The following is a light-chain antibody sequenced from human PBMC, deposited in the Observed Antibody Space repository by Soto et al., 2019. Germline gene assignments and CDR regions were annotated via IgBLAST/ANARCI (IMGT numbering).Light chain of an antibody. CDR2: DAS. J-gene: IGKJ1*01. CDR3: QQYNSYWT. CDR1: QGIRSE. Sequence: AIQVTQSTSSLSASVGDRVAMRCRASQGIRSELGWYQQKPGKAPKLLIYDASSLESGVPSRFSGSGSGTEFTLTISSLQPDDFATYYCQQYNSYWTFGQGTKVDIK. V-gene: IGKV1-13*02.